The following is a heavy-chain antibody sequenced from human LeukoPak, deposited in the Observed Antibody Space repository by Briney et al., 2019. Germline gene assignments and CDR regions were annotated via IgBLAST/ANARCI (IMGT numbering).Heavy chain of an antibody. Sequence: GGSLRLSCAASGFTFSSYAMSWVRQAPGKGLEWVSAISGSGGSTYYADSVKGRFTISRDNSKNTLYLQMNSLIAEDTAVYYCAKNPVGYCSSTSCYLWYFDLWGRGTLVTVSS. CDR1: GFTFSSYA. V-gene: IGHV3-23*01. J-gene: IGHJ2*01. CDR3: AKNPVGYCSSTSCYLWYFDL. CDR2: ISGSGGST. D-gene: IGHD2-2*03.